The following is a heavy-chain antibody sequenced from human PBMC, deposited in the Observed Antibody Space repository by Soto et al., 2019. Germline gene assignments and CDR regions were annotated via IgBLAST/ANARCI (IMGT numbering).Heavy chain of an antibody. Sequence: EVQLVESGGGLVQPGGSLRLSCAASGFTFANYAMYWVRQAPGKGLELVANINGDRVNIAYADSVKGRFTISRDNAKNSLYLQMNSLSAEDTALYYCAKRASMVREHIYFDYWGQGTLVTVSS. J-gene: IGHJ4*02. V-gene: IGHV3-9*01. CDR3: AKRASMVREHIYFDY. D-gene: IGHD3-10*01. CDR2: INGDRVNI. CDR1: GFTFANYA.